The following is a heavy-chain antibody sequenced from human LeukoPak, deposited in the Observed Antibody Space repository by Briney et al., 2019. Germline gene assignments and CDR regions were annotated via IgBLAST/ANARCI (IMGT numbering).Heavy chain of an antibody. Sequence: PSETLSLTCTVSGGSISSSSYYWGWIRQPPGKGLEWIGSIYYSGSTYYNPSLKSRVTISVDTSKNQFSLKLSSVTAADTAVYYCAGSNIVGASGVDYWGQGTLVTVSS. CDR2: IYYSGST. D-gene: IGHD1-26*01. CDR3: AGSNIVGASGVDY. CDR1: GGSISSSSYY. V-gene: IGHV4-39*07. J-gene: IGHJ4*02.